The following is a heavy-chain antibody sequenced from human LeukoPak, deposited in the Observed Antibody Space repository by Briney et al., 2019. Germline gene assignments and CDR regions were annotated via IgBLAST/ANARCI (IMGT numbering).Heavy chain of an antibody. V-gene: IGHV1-69*01. CDR1: GGTFSSYA. J-gene: IGHJ4*02. CDR3: ARGGPHYYDSSGYTPFDY. CDR2: IIPIFGTA. Sequence: SVKVSCKASGGTFSSYAISWVRQAPGQGLEWMGGIIPIFGTANYAQKFQGRVTITADESTSTAYMELSSLRSEDTAVYYCARGGPHYYDSSGYTPFDYWGQGTLVTVSS. D-gene: IGHD3-22*01.